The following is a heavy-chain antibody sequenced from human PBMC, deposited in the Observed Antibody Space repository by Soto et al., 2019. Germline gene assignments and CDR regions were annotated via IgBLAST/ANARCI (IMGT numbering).Heavy chain of an antibody. V-gene: IGHV4-39*01. D-gene: IGHD2-21*01. CDR3: ARTTFLTLKIPLVGFDP. Sequence: SETLSLTCTVSGGSISSSSYYWGWIRQPPGKGLEWIGSIYYSGSTYYNPSLKSRVTISVDTSKNQFSLKLSSVTAADTAVYYCARTTFLTLKIPLVGFDPWGQGTLVTVSS. J-gene: IGHJ5*02. CDR2: IYYSGST. CDR1: GGSISSSSYY.